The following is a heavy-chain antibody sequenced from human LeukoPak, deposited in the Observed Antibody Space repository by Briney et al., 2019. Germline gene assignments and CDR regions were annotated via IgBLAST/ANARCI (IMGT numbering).Heavy chain of an antibody. CDR3: ARDGRGYCSGVSCYANNWFDP. V-gene: IGHV4-38-2*02. D-gene: IGHD2-15*01. J-gene: IGHJ5*02. CDR1: GYSISRGYC. Sequence: SETLSLTCVVSGYSISRGYCWGWIRQPPGKGLEWIGTICQGGDTFYNPSLKSRVTISVDTSKNKFSLIVTSVTAADTAVYFCARDGRGYCSGVSCYANNWFDPWGQGTLVTVSS. CDR2: ICQGGDT.